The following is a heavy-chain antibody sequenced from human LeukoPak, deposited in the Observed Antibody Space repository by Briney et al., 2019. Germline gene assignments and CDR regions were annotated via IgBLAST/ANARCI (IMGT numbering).Heavy chain of an antibody. Sequence: PGGSLRLSCAASGFTFSSYAMSWVRQAPGKGLEWVSAISGSGGSTYYADSVKGRFTISRDNSKNTLYLQMNSLRAEDTAVYYCARVSGQGDAIWFGGAFDIWGQGTMVTVSS. CDR1: GFTFSSYA. CDR3: ARVSGQGDAIWFGGAFDI. J-gene: IGHJ3*02. V-gene: IGHV3-23*01. D-gene: IGHD3-10*01. CDR2: ISGSGGST.